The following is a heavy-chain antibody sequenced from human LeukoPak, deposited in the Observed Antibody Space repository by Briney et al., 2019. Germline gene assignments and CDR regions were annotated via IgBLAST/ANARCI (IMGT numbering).Heavy chain of an antibody. Sequence: GGSLRLSCAASGFTFSSYWMHWVRQAPGKGLVWVSRIESDGTSTTYADSVKGRFTISRDNAKNTVYLQMNSLRAEDTAMYYCTRGYYYDSSGSLRAFDIWGQGTMVTVSS. V-gene: IGHV3-74*03. CDR3: TRGYYYDSSGSLRAFDI. CDR2: IESDGTST. J-gene: IGHJ3*02. CDR1: GFTFSSYW. D-gene: IGHD3-22*01.